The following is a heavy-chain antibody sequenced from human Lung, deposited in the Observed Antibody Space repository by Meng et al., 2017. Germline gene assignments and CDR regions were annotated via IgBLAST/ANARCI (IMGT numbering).Heavy chain of an antibody. CDR1: GFYFSNAW. D-gene: IGHD3-9*01. J-gene: IGHJ4*02. CDR2: IKSNTDGGTT. CDR3: TWDDKAVSDY. V-gene: IGHV3-15*01. Sequence: EVYLVGSGGDLVKPGGSLRLSCAASGFYFSNAWMSWVRQAPGKGLEWVGRIKSNTDGGTTEYAAPVTGRFTISRDDSKSTLNLHLSGLRTDDTGVYYCTWDDKAVSDYWGQGTLVTVSS.